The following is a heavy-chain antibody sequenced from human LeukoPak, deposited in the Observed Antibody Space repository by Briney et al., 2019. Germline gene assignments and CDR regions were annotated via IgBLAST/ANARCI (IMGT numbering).Heavy chain of an antibody. J-gene: IGHJ3*02. Sequence: SETLSLTCTVSGGSISSYYRSWIRQPPGKGLEWIGYIYYSGSTNYNPSLKSRVTISVDTSKNQFSLKLSSVTAADTAVYYCARDTHYDILTGYYYDAFDIWGQGTMVTVSS. CDR3: ARDTHYDILTGYYYDAFDI. V-gene: IGHV4-59*01. D-gene: IGHD3-9*01. CDR1: GGSISSYY. CDR2: IYYSGST.